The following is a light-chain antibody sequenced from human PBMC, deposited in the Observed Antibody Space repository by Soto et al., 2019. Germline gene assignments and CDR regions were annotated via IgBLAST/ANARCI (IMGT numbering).Light chain of an antibody. V-gene: IGKV1-17*03. CDR1: QAIGDH. Sequence: DIQMTQSPSALSASVGDTVTVTCRASQAIGDHLAWFQQQPGKVPQRLIYSVSTLHTGAPSRFSGSGSETDFTLTITKLQPEDFASYFCLQHYTYPPTFGGGT. CDR2: SVS. CDR3: LQHYTYPPT. J-gene: IGKJ4*01.